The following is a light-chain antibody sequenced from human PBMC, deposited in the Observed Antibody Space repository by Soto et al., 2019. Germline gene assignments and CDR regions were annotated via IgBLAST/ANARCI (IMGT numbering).Light chain of an antibody. CDR2: EVS. J-gene: IGLJ1*01. Sequence: QSVLTQPASVSGSPGQSITVSCSGTSSDIGAYDHVSWYQQHPGKAPKVMIYEVSNRPSGVSNRFSGSKSGNTASLTISGLQAEDEADYFCSSYSSSSTLFVFGTGTKVTVL. CDR1: SSDIGAYDH. V-gene: IGLV2-14*01. CDR3: SSYSSSSTLFV.